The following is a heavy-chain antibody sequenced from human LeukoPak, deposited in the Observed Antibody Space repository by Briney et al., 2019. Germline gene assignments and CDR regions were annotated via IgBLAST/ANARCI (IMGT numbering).Heavy chain of an antibody. CDR3: ARARPTLASGYSGYELLDY. J-gene: IGHJ4*02. D-gene: IGHD5-12*01. Sequence: SETLSLTCTVSGGSISSYYWSWIRQPPGKGLEWIGYIYHSGSTYYNPSLKSRVTISVDRSKNQFSLKLSSVTAADTAVYYCARARPTLASGYSGYELLDYWGQGTLVTVSS. V-gene: IGHV4-59*12. CDR1: GGSISSYY. CDR2: IYHSGST.